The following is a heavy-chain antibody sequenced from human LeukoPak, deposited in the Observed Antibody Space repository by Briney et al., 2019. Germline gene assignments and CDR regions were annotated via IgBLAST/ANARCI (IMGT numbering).Heavy chain of an antibody. D-gene: IGHD2-2*01. Sequence: GESLKISCKASGYDFSDFWIAWVRQTPGKGLEWMGSIWPGNSDRRYSPSFQGQVTISADKSITTAYLQWSSLKASDTAMYYCARSSGYCSSTSCYYYYYGMDVWGQGTTVTVSS. CDR2: IWPGNSDR. J-gene: IGHJ6*02. CDR3: ARSSGYCSSTSCYYYYYGMDV. V-gene: IGHV5-51*01. CDR1: GYDFSDFW.